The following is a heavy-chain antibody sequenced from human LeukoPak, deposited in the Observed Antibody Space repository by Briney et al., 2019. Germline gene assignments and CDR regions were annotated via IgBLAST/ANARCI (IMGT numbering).Heavy chain of an antibody. J-gene: IGHJ6*03. D-gene: IGHD6-19*01. CDR1: GYTFTSYG. CDR2: ISAYNGNT. CDR3: ARYGKAGYYYYYYMDV. V-gene: IGHV1-18*01. Sequence: ASVKVSCKASGYTFTSYGISWVRQAPGQGLEWMGWISAYNGNTNYAQKLQGRVTMTTDTSTSTAYMELRSLRSDDTAVYYCARYGKAGYYYYYYMDVWGKGATVTVSS.